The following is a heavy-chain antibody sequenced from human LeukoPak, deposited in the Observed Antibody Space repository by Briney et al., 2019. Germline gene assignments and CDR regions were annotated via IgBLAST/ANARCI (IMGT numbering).Heavy chain of an antibody. CDR3: TRREDGYSSGDY. Sequence: PGGSLRLSCAASGFTFSGSAMHWVRQASGKGLEWVGRIRSKANSYATAYAASVKGRFTISRDDSKNTAYLQMNSLKTEDTAVYYCTRREDGYSSGDYWGQGTLVTVSS. J-gene: IGHJ4*02. CDR2: IRSKANSYAT. CDR1: GFTFSGSA. V-gene: IGHV3-73*01. D-gene: IGHD5-24*01.